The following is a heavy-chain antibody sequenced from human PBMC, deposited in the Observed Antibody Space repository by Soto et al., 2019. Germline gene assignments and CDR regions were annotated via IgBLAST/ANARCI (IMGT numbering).Heavy chain of an antibody. D-gene: IGHD1-20*01. J-gene: IGHJ4*02. CDR1: GFTFSSYA. Sequence: GGSLRLSCAASGFTFSSYAMSWVRQAPGKGLEWVSGISDSGGSTYYADSVKGRFTISRDNSKNTLYLQMTNMDPVDTATYYCARISLITGTYDEAYFDYWGQGTLVTVSS. V-gene: IGHV3-23*01. CDR2: ISDSGGST. CDR3: ARISLITGTYDEAYFDY.